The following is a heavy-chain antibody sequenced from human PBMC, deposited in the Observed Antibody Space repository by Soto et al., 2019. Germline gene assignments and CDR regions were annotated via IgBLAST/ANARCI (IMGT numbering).Heavy chain of an antibody. CDR1: GFTFSSYS. Sequence: EVQLVESGGGLVKPGGSLRLSCAASGFTFSSYSMNWVRQAPGKGLEWVSSISSSSSYIYYADSVKGRFTISRDNAKNSLNLQMNSLRAEDTAVYYCALSGFPGYCSSTSCPDYWGQGTLVTVSS. V-gene: IGHV3-21*01. CDR2: ISSSSSYI. J-gene: IGHJ4*02. D-gene: IGHD2-2*01. CDR3: ALSGFPGYCSSTSCPDY.